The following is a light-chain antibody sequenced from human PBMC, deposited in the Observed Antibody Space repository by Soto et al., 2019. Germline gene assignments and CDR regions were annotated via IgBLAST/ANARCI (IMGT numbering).Light chain of an antibody. V-gene: IGLV2-14*03. CDR1: SSDVGGYKY. J-gene: IGLJ2*01. CDR2: GVD. CDR3: VSYTSTTTLV. Sequence: QSALTQPASVSGSPGQSITISCTGTSSDVGGYKYVSWYQHQPGKAPKLMFYGVDNRPSGVSNRFSASKSGNTASLTISGLQDEDEAEYYCVSYTSTTTLVFGGGTKLTVL.